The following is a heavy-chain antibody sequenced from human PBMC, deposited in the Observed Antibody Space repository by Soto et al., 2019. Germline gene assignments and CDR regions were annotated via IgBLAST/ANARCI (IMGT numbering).Heavy chain of an antibody. CDR2: ISQDGSYT. D-gene: IGHD5-12*01. J-gene: IGHJ4*02. Sequence: QVQLVESGGGVVQPGRSLRLSCAASGFTFGDYVMHWVRQAPDKGLEGVAVISQDGSYTDYAASVKGRFTISRDNSKDTLYLQMNSLRAEDTAVYYCAKVRRQMWLYVGMLDYWGKGTLVDVSS. CDR1: GFTFGDYV. CDR3: AKVRRQMWLYVGMLDY. V-gene: IGHV3-30*18.